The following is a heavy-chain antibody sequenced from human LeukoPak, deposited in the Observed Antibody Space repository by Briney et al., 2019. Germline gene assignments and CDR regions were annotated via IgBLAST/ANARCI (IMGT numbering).Heavy chain of an antibody. CDR1: GFTFSDYV. J-gene: IGHJ4*02. CDR3: TRDYGGFDY. CDR2: IRSKVYGGTT. Sequence: GGSLRLSCRCSGFTFSDYVMTWVRQAPGKGLEWVGFIRSKVYGGTTEYAASVKGRFIISRDDSKSIAYLQMNSLETEDTAVYYCTRDYGGFDYWGQGTLVTVSS. D-gene: IGHD4-23*01. V-gene: IGHV3-49*04.